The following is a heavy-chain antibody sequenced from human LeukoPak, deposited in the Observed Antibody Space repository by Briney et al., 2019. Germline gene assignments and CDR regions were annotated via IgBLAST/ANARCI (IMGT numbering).Heavy chain of an antibody. CDR3: ARGDGYNFFDY. CDR2: ISSSATTK. CDR1: GFTFFSYD. D-gene: IGHD5-24*01. J-gene: IGHJ4*02. V-gene: IGHV3-48*03. Sequence: GGSLRLSCAASGFTFFSYDMYWVRQAPGKGLEWVSYISSSATTKYYADSVKGRFTISRDNSENTLYLQMKSLRAEDTAVYYCARGDGYNFFDYWGQGTLVTVSS.